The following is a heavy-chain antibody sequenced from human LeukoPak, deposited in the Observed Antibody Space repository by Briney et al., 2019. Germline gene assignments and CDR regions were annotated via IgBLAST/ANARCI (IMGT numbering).Heavy chain of an antibody. V-gene: IGHV1-46*01. D-gene: IGHD3-22*01. Sequence: ASVKVSCKASGYTFTSYYMHWVRQAPGQGLEWMGIINPSGGSTSYAQKFQGRATMTRDTSTSTVYMELSSLRSEDTAVYYCARDSSYYYDSSGSRYFDYWGQGTLVTVSS. CDR3: ARDSSYYYDSSGSRYFDY. J-gene: IGHJ4*02. CDR1: GYTFTSYY. CDR2: INPSGGST.